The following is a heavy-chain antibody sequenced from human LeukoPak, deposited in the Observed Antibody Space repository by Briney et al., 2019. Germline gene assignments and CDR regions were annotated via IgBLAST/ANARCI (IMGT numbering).Heavy chain of an antibody. Sequence: HPGGSLRLSCAASGFTFSSYAMSWVRQAPGKGLEWVSAISGSGGSTYYADSVKGRFTISRDNSKNTLYLQMNSLRAEDTAVYYCAKVPTFANWGSGDYWGQGTLVTVSS. J-gene: IGHJ4*02. D-gene: IGHD7-27*01. CDR1: GFTFSSYA. CDR2: ISGSGGST. V-gene: IGHV3-23*01. CDR3: AKVPTFANWGSGDY.